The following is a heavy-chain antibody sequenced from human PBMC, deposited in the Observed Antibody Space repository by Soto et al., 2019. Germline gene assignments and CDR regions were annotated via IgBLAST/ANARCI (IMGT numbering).Heavy chain of an antibody. CDR1: GGSVTSYH. V-gene: IGHV4-59*06. CDR2: ISNSGST. Sequence: SETLSLTCVVSGGSVTSYHWSWIRQFPGKGLEWIGYISNSGSTGYNPSLKTRLSMSVDRSKNQFTLRLTSVTAADTAVYFCATESGSTYGYFDHWGQGTQVTVSS. CDR3: ATESGSTYGYFDH. D-gene: IGHD5-18*01. J-gene: IGHJ4*02.